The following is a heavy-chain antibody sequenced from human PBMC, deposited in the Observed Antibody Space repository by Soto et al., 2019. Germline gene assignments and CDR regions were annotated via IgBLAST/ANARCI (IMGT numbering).Heavy chain of an antibody. Sequence: PSQTLSLTCTVSGGSISGYYWSHIRQPPGKGLEWIGEIYHSGSTKYNPSLMGRVTISVDTSKNQFSLMLSSVTAADTAVYYCARHLDNGFPGQDYWGLGTLVTVSS. CDR1: GGSISGYY. CDR3: ARHLDNGFPGQDY. CDR2: IYHSGST. D-gene: IGHD2-2*03. J-gene: IGHJ4*02. V-gene: IGHV4-59*08.